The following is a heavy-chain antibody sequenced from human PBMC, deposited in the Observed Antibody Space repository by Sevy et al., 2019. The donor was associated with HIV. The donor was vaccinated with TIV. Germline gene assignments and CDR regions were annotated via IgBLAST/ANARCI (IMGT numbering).Heavy chain of an antibody. J-gene: IGHJ6*02. V-gene: IGHV3-30-3*02. CDR1: GFTFSAYA. CDR3: ANGLRSDSSDYYYSDDYYHGMDV. CDR2: ISYDGSNK. D-gene: IGHD3-22*01. Sequence: GGSLRLSCTTSGFTFSAYAMHWVRQAPGKGLEWVAVISYDGSNKYYADSVKGRFTISRENSKNTLYLQMNSLRPEDTAVYYCANGLRSDSSDYYYSDDYYHGMDVWGQGTTVTVSS.